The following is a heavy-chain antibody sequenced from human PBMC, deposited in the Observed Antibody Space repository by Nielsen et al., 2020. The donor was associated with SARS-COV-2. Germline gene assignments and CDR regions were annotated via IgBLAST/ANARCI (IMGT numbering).Heavy chain of an antibody. Sequence: GESLKISCAASGLTFDDYTMHWVRQAPGKGLEWVSLISWDGGSTYYADSVKGRFTISRDNSKNSLYLQMNSLRTEDTALYYCAKDMTGIAAGTAPFDYWGQGTLVTVSS. D-gene: IGHD6-13*01. V-gene: IGHV3-43*01. CDR1: GLTFDDYT. CDR2: ISWDGGST. J-gene: IGHJ4*02. CDR3: AKDMTGIAAGTAPFDY.